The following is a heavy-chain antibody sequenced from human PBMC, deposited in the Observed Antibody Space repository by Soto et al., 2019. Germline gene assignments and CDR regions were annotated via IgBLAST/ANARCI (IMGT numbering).Heavy chain of an antibody. Sequence: GASVKVSCKASGYTFTSYGISWVRQAPGQGLEWVGWISAYNGNTNYAQKLQGRVTMTTDTSTSTAYMELRSLRSDDTAVYYCARDRAIFGVVRYGMDVWGQGTTVTVSS. CDR3: ARDRAIFGVVRYGMDV. J-gene: IGHJ6*02. V-gene: IGHV1-18*01. D-gene: IGHD3-3*01. CDR1: GYTFTSYG. CDR2: ISAYNGNT.